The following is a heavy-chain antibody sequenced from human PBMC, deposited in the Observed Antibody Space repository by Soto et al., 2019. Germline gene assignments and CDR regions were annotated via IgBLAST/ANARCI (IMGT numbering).Heavy chain of an antibody. CDR2: INHSGST. J-gene: IGHJ6*02. D-gene: IGHD3-9*01. V-gene: IGHV4-34*01. CDR1: GGSFSGYY. CDR3: AREKVLRYFDWLPKLGYYGMDV. Sequence: PSETLSLTCAVYGGSFSGYYWGWIRQPPGKGLEWIGEINHSGSTNYNPSLKSRVTISVDTSKNQFSLKLSSVTAADTAVYYCAREKVLRYFDWLPKLGYYGMDVWGQGTTVTVSS.